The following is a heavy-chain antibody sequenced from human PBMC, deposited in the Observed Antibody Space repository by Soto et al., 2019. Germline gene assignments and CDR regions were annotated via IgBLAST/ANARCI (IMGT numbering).Heavy chain of an antibody. D-gene: IGHD3-22*01. J-gene: IGHJ4*02. Sequence: GGSLRLSCAASGFTFSDYYMSWIRQAPGKGLEWVSYISSSGSTIYYADSVKGRFTISRDNAKNSLYLQMNSLRAEDTAVYYCASHPRDSSGYWYYFDYWGQGTLVTVSS. CDR2: ISSSGSTI. CDR1: GFTFSDYY. V-gene: IGHV3-11*01. CDR3: ASHPRDSSGYWYYFDY.